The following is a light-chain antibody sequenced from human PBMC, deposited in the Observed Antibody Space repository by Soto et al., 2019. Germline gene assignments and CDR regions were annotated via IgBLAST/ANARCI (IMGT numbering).Light chain of an antibody. V-gene: IGLV2-14*01. J-gene: IGLJ2*01. CDR1: SSDVGRYNY. Sequence: ALTQPASVSGSPGQSITISCTGTSSDVGRYNYVSWYQQHPGKAPKLMIYDVNNRPSGVSNRFSGSKSGNTASLTISGLQAEDEADYYCCSYTRSNTLVFGGGTKVTVL. CDR3: CSYTRSNTLV. CDR2: DVN.